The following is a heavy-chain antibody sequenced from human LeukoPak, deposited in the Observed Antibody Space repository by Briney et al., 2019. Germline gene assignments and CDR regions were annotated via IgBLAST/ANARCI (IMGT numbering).Heavy chain of an antibody. CDR2: IIPAFGSA. V-gene: IGHV1-69*05. Sequence: SVKVSCKASGGTFNSYAISWVRQAPGQGLEWMGGIIPAFGSANYAQKFQGRVTITTDASTSTAYMELSSLRSDDTAVYYCARGGYSGYDFGPFHYWGQGTLVTASS. CDR1: GGTFNSYA. D-gene: IGHD5-12*01. J-gene: IGHJ1*01. CDR3: ARGGYSGYDFGPFHY.